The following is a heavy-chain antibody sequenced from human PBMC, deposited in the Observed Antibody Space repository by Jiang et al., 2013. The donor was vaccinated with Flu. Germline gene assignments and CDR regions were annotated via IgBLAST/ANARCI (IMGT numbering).Heavy chain of an antibody. Sequence: TLSLTCTVSGGSISSGGYYWSWIRQHPGKGLEWIGYIYYSGSTYYNPSLKSRVTISVDTSKNQFSLKLSSVTAADTAVYYCARAPVGYSGYDLKFPIDYWGQGTLVTVSS. CDR1: GGSISSGGYY. CDR2: IYYSGST. D-gene: IGHD5-12*01. J-gene: IGHJ4*02. CDR3: ARAPVGYSGYDLKFPIDY. V-gene: IGHV4-31*03.